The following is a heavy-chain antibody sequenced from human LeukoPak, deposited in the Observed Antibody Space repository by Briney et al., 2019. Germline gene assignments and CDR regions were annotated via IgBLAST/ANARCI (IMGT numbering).Heavy chain of an antibody. CDR2: INQDGSER. CDR3: ARDKITGASTNDY. CDR1: GFSFTNYW. V-gene: IGHV3-7*01. D-gene: IGHD1-14*01. Sequence: TGGSLRLSCAASGFSFTNYWMSWVRQAPGMGLEWVAIINQDGSERYYMDSVKGRFTVSRDSAKNSLYLQMNSLRVEDTAVYYCARDKITGASTNDYWGQGTLVTVSS. J-gene: IGHJ4*02.